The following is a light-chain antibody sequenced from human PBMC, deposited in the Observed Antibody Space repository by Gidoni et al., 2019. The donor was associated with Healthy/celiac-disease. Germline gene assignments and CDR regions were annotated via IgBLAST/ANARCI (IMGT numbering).Light chain of an antibody. J-gene: IGKJ2*01. CDR2: KAS. V-gene: IGKV1-5*03. Sequence: IQMTQSPSTLSASVGDRVTITCRASQSISSWLAWYQQKPGKAPKLLSSKASSLESGVPSRFSGSGSGTEFTLTISSLQPDDFATYYCQQYNSYSPYTFGQGTKLEIK. CDR1: QSISSW. CDR3: QQYNSYSPYT.